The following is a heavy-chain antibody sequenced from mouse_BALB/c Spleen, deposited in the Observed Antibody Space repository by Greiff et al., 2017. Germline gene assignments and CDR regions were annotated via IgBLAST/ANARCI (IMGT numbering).Heavy chain of an antibody. CDR2: IWTGGGT. CDR3: VRERYYYAMDY. CDR1: GFSLTSYD. J-gene: IGHJ4*01. Sequence: VKLVESGPGLVAPSQSLSITCTVSGFSLTSYDISWIRQPPGKGLEWLGVIWTGGGTNYNSAFMSRLSISKDNSKSQVFLKMNSLQTDDTAIYYCVRERYYYAMDYWGQGTSVTVSS. V-gene: IGHV2-9-2*01.